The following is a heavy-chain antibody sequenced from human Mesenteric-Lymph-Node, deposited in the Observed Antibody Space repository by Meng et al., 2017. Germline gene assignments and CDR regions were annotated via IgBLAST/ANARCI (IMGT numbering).Heavy chain of an antibody. CDR1: GYSISSGYY. CDR2: IYHSGST. Sequence: SETLSLTCAVSGYSISSGYYWGWIRQPPGKGLEWIGSIYHSGSTYYNPSLKSRVTISVDTSKNQFSLKLSSVTAADTAVYYCAKIAAAGHKADYYYYYGMDVWGQGTTVTVSS. CDR3: AKIAAAGHKADYYYYYGMDV. D-gene: IGHD6-13*01. V-gene: IGHV4-38-2*01. J-gene: IGHJ6*02.